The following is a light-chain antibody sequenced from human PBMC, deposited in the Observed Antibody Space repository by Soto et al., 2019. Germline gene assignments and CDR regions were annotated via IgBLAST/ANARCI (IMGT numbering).Light chain of an antibody. CDR2: DVS. V-gene: IGLV2-14*01. Sequence: QSVLTQPASVSGSPGQSITFSCTGTSSDVGDYNFVSWYQQHPGKAPRLMIYDVSNRPSGVSNRFSGSKSGNTASLTISGLQAEDEADYYCSSYTGSNTLVFGGGTKVTVL. CDR3: SSYTGSNTLV. J-gene: IGLJ2*01. CDR1: SSDVGDYNF.